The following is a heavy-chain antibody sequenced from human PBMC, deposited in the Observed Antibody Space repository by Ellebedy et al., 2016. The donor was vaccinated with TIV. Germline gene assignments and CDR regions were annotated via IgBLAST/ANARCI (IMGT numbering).Heavy chain of an antibody. CDR3: ARWGSYRNDAFDI. D-gene: IGHD3-16*02. CDR2: IKQDGSDK. V-gene: IGHV3-7*03. Sequence: GESLKISCAASGFIFSSYWMTWVRQAPGKGLEWVANIKQDGSDKYCVDSVKGRFTISRDNAKNSLYLQMNSLRAEDTAVYYCARWGSYRNDAFDIWGQGTMVTVSS. CDR1: GFIFSSYW. J-gene: IGHJ3*02.